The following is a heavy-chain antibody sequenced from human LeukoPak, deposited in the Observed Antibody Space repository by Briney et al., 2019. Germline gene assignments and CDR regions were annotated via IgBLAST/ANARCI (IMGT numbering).Heavy chain of an antibody. J-gene: IGHJ4*02. D-gene: IGHD1-26*01. CDR3: ARGSIVGATKNYFDY. CDR2: IYPGDSDT. CDR1: GYSFNSYW. V-gene: IGHV5-51*01. Sequence: GESLKISCKGSGYSFNSYWIAWVRQMPGKGLGWMGVIYPGDSDTRYSPSFQGQVTISADKSIATAYLQWSSLKASDTAKYYCARGSIVGATKNYFDYWGQGTLVTVSS.